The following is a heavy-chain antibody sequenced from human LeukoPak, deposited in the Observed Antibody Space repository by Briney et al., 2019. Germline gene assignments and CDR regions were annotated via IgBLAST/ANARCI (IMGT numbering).Heavy chain of an antibody. V-gene: IGHV3-21*01. D-gene: IGHD5-24*01. J-gene: IGHJ6*02. CDR2: ISSSSSHI. CDR1: GLTFSGYS. Sequence: GGSLRLSCAASGLTFSGYSMNWVRQAPGKGLEWVSSISSSSSHIYYADSVKGRFTTSRDNAKNSLYLQMNSLRAEDTAVYYCARDLKMATSGGGYYYYYGMDVWGQGTTVTVSS. CDR3: ARDLKMATSGGGYYYYYGMDV.